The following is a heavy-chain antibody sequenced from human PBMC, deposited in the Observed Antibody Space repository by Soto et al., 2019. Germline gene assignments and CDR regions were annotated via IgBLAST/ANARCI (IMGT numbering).Heavy chain of an antibody. J-gene: IGHJ4*02. CDR3: ALLFPARYCSGGSCYYFDY. V-gene: IGHV4-38-2*02. D-gene: IGHD2-15*01. CDR1: GYSISSGYY. Sequence: SETLSLTCTVSGYSISSGYYWGWIRQPPGKGLEWIGSIYHSGSTYYNPSLKSRVTISVDPSKNQFSLKLSSVTAADTAVYYCALLFPARYCSGGSCYYFDYWGQGTLVTVSS. CDR2: IYHSGST.